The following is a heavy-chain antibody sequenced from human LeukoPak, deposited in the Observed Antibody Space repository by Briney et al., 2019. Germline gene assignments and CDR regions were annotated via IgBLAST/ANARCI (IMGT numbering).Heavy chain of an antibody. CDR1: GGSFSGYY. D-gene: IGHD2-8*01. V-gene: IGHV4-34*01. J-gene: IGHJ3*02. Sequence: SETLSLTCAVYGGSFSGYYWSWIRQPPGKGLEWIGEINHSGSTNYNPSLKSRVTISVDTSKNQFSLKLSSVTAADTAVYYCASGRLMVWGAFDIWGQGTMVTVSS. CDR2: INHSGST. CDR3: ASGRLMVWGAFDI.